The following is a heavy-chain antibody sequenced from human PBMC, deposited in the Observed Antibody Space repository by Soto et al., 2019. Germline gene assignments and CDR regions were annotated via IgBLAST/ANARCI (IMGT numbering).Heavy chain of an antibody. V-gene: IGHV3-74*01. CDR3: VKVLARGVGVPRFYFDS. Sequence: GGSLRLSSAASGFTFSNSWMHWVRQVSGKGLEWVSRINADGTSTRYADSVKGRFTISRDNAKNTLYLHVNSLRAEDTAVYYCVKVLARGVGVPRFYFDSWGQGALVTVSS. CDR1: GFTFSNSW. D-gene: IGHD2-2*01. J-gene: IGHJ4*02. CDR2: INADGTST.